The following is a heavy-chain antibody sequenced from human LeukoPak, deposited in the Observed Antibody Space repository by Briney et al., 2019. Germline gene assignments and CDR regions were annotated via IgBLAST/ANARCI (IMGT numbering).Heavy chain of an antibody. CDR1: GYTFTSYG. D-gene: IGHD2-2*01. Sequence: ASVKVSCKASGYTFTSYGISWMQQAPGQGLEWMGWISAYNGNTNYAQKLQGRVTMTTDTSTSTAYMELRSLKSDDTAVYYCARDGYQPLDVTYFQHWGQGTLVSVSS. CDR2: ISAYNGNT. CDR3: ARDGYQPLDVTYFQH. J-gene: IGHJ1*01. V-gene: IGHV1-18*01.